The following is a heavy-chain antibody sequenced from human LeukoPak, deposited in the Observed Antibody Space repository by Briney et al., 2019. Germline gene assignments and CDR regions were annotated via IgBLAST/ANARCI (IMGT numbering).Heavy chain of an antibody. J-gene: IGHJ6*03. Sequence: GGSLRLSCAASGFTFSIYSMNGVRRAPGKGREGVSYISSSSSTIFYADSVKGRFTISRDNAKNSLYLQMNSLRAEDTAVYYCARESRVGDYYYYMDVWGKGTTVTVSS. V-gene: IGHV3-48*01. CDR2: ISSSSSTI. D-gene: IGHD3-10*01. CDR3: ARESRVGDYYYYMDV. CDR1: GFTFSIYS.